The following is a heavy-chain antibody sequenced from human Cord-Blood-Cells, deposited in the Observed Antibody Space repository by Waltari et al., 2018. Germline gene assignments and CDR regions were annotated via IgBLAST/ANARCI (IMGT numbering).Heavy chain of an antibody. Sequence: QVQLVQSGAEVKKPGASVKVSCQASGYTFTRYDINWVRQATGQGLEWMRWINPNSDNTGYAQKFQGRVTITRNTAISTAYMELSSLRSEDTAVYYCARGLKSWIQLWFDYWGQGTLVTVSS. D-gene: IGHD5-18*01. CDR2: INPNSDNT. V-gene: IGHV1-8*03. CDR1: GYTFTRYD. J-gene: IGHJ4*02. CDR3: ARGLKSWIQLWFDY.